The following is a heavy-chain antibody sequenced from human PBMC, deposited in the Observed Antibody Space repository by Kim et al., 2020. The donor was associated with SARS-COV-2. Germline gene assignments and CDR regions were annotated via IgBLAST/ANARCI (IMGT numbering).Heavy chain of an antibody. CDR1: GFTFSSYW. CDR3: ARDLMHYCDSGGYSS. Sequence: GGSLRLSCAASGFTFSSYWMSWVRQAPGKGLEWVANIKEDGSETYYVDSVKGRFTISRDNAKNSLYLQMNSLRAEDTAVYYCARDLMHYCDSGGYSSWGQGTLVTVSS. V-gene: IGHV3-7*01. D-gene: IGHD3-22*01. CDR2: IKEDGSET. J-gene: IGHJ1*01.